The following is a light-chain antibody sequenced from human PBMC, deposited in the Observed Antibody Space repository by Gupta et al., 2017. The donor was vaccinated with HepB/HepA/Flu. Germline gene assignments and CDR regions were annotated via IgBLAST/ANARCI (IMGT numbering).Light chain of an antibody. V-gene: IGLV2-23*02. J-gene: IGLJ1*01. Sequence: HSALTQPASVSGSPGQSITSSCTGTRSDFGSYYFVSWYQQHPGKAPKSIFYEVCKRPSGVSNRFSGSKSGNTASLTISRLQSEDEADFYCSSYAGNGTYVFGTGTEVTVL. CDR1: RSDFGSYYF. CDR3: SSYAGNGTYV. CDR2: EVC.